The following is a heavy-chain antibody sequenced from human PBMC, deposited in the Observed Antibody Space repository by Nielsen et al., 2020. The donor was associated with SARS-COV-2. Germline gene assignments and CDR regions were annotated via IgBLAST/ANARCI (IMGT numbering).Heavy chain of an antibody. Sequence: GGSLRLSCAASGFTFSDYYMSWIRQAPGKGLTWVSHINFDGTGTSYADSVKGRLTISRDNAKNTVYLQMNSLRAEDTAVYYCARDGVVGSTNTFDVWGQGTVVTVSS. V-gene: IGHV3-74*01. CDR2: INFDGTGT. D-gene: IGHD1-26*01. J-gene: IGHJ3*01. CDR1: GFTFSDYY. CDR3: ARDGVVGSTNTFDV.